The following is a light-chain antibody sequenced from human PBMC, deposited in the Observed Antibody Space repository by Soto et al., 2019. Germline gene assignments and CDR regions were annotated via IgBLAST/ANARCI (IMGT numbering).Light chain of an antibody. V-gene: IGLV2-14*01. CDR2: DVS. J-gene: IGLJ1*01. CDR1: SSDVGDYNY. CDR3: SSYTSSSTLV. Sequence: QSALTQPASVSGSPGQSITISCTGTSSDVGDYNYVSWYQQHPGKAHKVMIYDVSNRPSGVSNRFSGSKSGNTASVTISGLQAEDEADYYCSSYTSSSTLVFGTGTKLTVL.